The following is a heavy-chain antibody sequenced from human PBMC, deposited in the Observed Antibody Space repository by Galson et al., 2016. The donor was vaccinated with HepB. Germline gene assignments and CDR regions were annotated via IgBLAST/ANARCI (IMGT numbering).Heavy chain of an antibody. CDR1: GGSISSGDHY. CDR3: AGADYGGCLAY. V-gene: IGHV4-30-4*01. J-gene: IGHJ4*02. CDR2: IYYSGST. D-gene: IGHD4-23*01. Sequence: TLSLTCTVSGGSISSGDHYWSWVRQPPGKGLEWSGYIYYSGSTSYNPSLKSRLAISVDRSKNQFSLMLSSVTAADTAVYYCAGADYGGCLAYWGQGSLVTVSS.